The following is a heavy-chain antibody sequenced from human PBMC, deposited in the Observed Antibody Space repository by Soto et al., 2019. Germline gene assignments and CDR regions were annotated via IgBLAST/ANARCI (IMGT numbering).Heavy chain of an antibody. CDR2: ISGSGGRT. D-gene: IGHD6-19*01. V-gene: IGHV3-23*01. J-gene: IGHJ5*02. Sequence: EVQLLESGGGLVHPGGSLRLSCAASGFSFSDYTLSWVRQAPGKGLEWVSGISGSGGRTYYADSVKGRFTISRDNSMRTLYLQMSSMRAEDTAVFYCAKDAQYGSGRGYFDPWGQGTLVTVSS. CDR1: GFSFSDYT. CDR3: AKDAQYGSGRGYFDP.